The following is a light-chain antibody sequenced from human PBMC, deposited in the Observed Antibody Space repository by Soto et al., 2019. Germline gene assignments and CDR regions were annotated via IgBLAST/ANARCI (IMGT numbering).Light chain of an antibody. CDR1: QSVSKY. J-gene: IGKJ4*01. V-gene: IGKV3-11*01. CDR3: HQRDNWPLT. Sequence: EIVLTQSPATLSLSPGERATLSCRASQSVSKYLAWYQQKPGQAPRLLIYDASNRATGIPARFSGSGSGTDFTLTISSLEPEDFAVYYCHQRDNWPLTFGGGTKVEIK. CDR2: DAS.